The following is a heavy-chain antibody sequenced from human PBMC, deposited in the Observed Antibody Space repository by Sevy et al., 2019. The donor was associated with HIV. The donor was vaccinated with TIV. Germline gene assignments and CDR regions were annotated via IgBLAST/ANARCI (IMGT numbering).Heavy chain of an antibody. V-gene: IGHV4-59*12. J-gene: IGHJ6*02. D-gene: IGHD2-2*01. Sequence: SKTLSLTCTVSGGSISSYYWSWIRQPPGKGLEWIGYIYYSGSTNYNPSLKSRVTISVDTSKNQFSLKLSSVTAADTAVYYCARRGSSSTSRYYYYYYGMDVWGQGTTVTVSS. CDR3: ARRGSSSTSRYYYYYYGMDV. CDR2: IYYSGST. CDR1: GGSISSYY.